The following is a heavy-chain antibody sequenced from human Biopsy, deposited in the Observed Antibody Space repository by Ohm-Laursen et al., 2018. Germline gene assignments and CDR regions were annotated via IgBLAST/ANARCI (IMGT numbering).Heavy chain of an antibody. CDR3: AHGSGSYYKWDF. J-gene: IGHJ4*02. Sequence: SDTLSLTCSLSGDSITRSYWSWIRQSPGQGLEWIGHVFDRGTTNYNPSVRSRVTMSEDTSKKQFSVKMTSVTAADTAIYYCAHGSGSYYKWDFWGRGSLVTVSS. D-gene: IGHD3-10*01. CDR2: VFDRGTT. CDR1: GDSITRSY. V-gene: IGHV4-59*08.